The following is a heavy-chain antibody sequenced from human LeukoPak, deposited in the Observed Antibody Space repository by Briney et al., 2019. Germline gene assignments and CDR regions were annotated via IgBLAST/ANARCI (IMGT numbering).Heavy chain of an antibody. V-gene: IGHV3-21*01. CDR2: ISSSSSYI. Sequence: SGGSLRPSCAASGFTFSSYSMNWVRQAPGKGLEWVSSISSSSSYIYYADSVKGRFTISRDNAKNSLYLQMNSLRAEDTAVYYCARFASPDAFDFWGQGTVVTVSS. J-gene: IGHJ3*01. CDR1: GFTFSSYS. CDR3: ARFASPDAFDF.